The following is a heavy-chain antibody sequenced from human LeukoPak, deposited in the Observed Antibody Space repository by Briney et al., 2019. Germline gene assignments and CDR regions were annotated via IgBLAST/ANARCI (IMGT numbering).Heavy chain of an antibody. CDR3: ARNTINWFDP. D-gene: IGHD5-24*01. CDR1: GYTFTDYY. CDR2: INPNSGGI. Sequence: GASVKVSCKASGYTFTDYYMHWVRQAPGQGLEWMGWINPNSGGINYAQKFQGRVSMTRDTSISTAYMELSRLRSDDTAVYYCARNTINWFDPWGQGVLVTVSS. J-gene: IGHJ5*02. V-gene: IGHV1-2*02.